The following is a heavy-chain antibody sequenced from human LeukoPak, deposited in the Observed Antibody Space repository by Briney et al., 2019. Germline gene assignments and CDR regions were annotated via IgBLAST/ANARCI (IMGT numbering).Heavy chain of an antibody. Sequence: QPGGSLRLSCAASGFTFSSYEMNWVRQAPGKGLEWVSYISSSGSTIYYADSVKGRFTISRDNSKNTLYLQMNSLRAEDTAVYYCAKDGFGRRGYSYAAPVYWGQGTLVTVSS. CDR2: ISSSGSTI. CDR3: AKDGFGRRGYSYAAPVY. D-gene: IGHD5-18*01. CDR1: GFTFSSYE. V-gene: IGHV3-48*03. J-gene: IGHJ4*02.